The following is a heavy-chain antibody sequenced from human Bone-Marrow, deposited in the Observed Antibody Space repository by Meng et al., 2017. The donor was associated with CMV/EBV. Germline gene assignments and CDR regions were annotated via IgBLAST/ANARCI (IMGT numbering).Heavy chain of an antibody. CDR2: ISWNSGSI. CDR3: ARVRVTYYEFWSGAFGMDV. CDR1: GFTFDDYA. Sequence: SLKISCAASGFTFDDYAMHWVRQAPGKGLEWVSGISWNSGSIGYADSVKGRFTISRDNAKNSVYLQMNSLRAEDTAVYYCARVRVTYYEFWSGAFGMDVWGQGTTVTVSS. V-gene: IGHV3-9*01. D-gene: IGHD3-3*01. J-gene: IGHJ6*02.